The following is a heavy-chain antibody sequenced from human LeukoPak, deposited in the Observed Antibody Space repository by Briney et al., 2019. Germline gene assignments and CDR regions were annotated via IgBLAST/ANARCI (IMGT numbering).Heavy chain of an antibody. Sequence: SETLSLTCAVYGGSFSGYYWSWIRQPPGKGLEWIGEINHSGSTNYNPSLKSRVTISVDASKNQFSLKLSSVTAADTAVYYCARDPRGIAAAGRFGLNYWGQGTLVTVSS. V-gene: IGHV4-34*01. CDR3: ARDPRGIAAAGRFGLNY. J-gene: IGHJ4*02. CDR1: GGSFSGYY. D-gene: IGHD6-13*01. CDR2: INHSGST.